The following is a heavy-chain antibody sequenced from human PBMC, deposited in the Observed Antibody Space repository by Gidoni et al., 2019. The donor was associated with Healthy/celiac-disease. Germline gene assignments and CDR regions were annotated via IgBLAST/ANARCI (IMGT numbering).Heavy chain of an antibody. CDR3: VRDSGGSGFDY. CDR1: GFTFSSYG. Sequence: GVVQPGRSLRLSCAASGFTFSSYGMHWVRKAPGKGLGWVAVISYDGSNKYYADSVKGRFTISRDNSKNTLYLQMNSLRAEDTAVYYCVRDSGGSGFDYWGQGTLVTVSS. CDR2: ISYDGSNK. D-gene: IGHD6-19*01. V-gene: IGHV3-30*19. J-gene: IGHJ4*02.